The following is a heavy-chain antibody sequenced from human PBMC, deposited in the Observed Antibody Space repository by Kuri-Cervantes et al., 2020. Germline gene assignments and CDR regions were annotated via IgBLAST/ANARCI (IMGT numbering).Heavy chain of an antibody. CDR3: ARAGFWYRRGPGDYYFDY. Sequence: ASVKVSCKASGYTFTSYDINWVRQATGQGLEWMGWMNPNSGNTGYALKFQGRVTMTRNTSISTAYMELSSLRSEDTAVYYCARAGFWYRRGPGDYYFDYWGQGTLVTVSS. J-gene: IGHJ4*02. V-gene: IGHV1-8*01. CDR1: GYTFTSYD. D-gene: IGHD3-3*01. CDR2: MNPNSGNT.